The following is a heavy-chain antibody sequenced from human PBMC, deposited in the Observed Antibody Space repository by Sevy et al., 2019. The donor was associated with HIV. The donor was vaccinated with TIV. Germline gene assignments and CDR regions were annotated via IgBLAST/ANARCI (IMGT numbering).Heavy chain of an antibody. CDR2: IRNRPNRYTT. V-gene: IGHV3-72*01. J-gene: IGHJ6*03. D-gene: IGHD2-21*01. Sequence: GGSLRLSCAASGFAFSDHYVDWVRQAPGKGLEWVGRIRNRPNRYTTEYAASVEGRFTISRDDSRHSLYLQMNSLKTEGSAVYYCVRGPNCGVGGCQQISPYCLDVWGIGATVTVSS. CDR3: VRGPNCGVGGCQQISPYCLDV. CDR1: GFAFSDHY.